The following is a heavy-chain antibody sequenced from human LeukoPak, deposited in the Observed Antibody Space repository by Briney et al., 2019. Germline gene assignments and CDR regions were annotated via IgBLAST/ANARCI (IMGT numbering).Heavy chain of an antibody. D-gene: IGHD2-2*01. CDR2: IYSGGST. CDR3: AKALPRYCSSTSCYPQLFDY. J-gene: IGHJ4*02. CDR1: GFTVSSNY. Sequence: PGGSLRLSCAASGFTVSSNYMSWVRQAPGKGLEWVSVIYSGGSTYYADSVKGRFTISRDNSKNTLYLQMNSLRAEDTAVYYCAKALPRYCSSTSCYPQLFDYWGQGTLVTVSS. V-gene: IGHV3-53*05.